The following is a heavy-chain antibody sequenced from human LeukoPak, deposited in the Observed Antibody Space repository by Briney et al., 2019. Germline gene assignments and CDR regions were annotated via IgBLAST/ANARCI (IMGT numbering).Heavy chain of an antibody. CDR3: ARYPFDGYNYYFDY. D-gene: IGHD5-24*01. J-gene: IGHJ4*02. CDR1: GASISRYY. V-gene: IGHV4-59*01. CDR2: IYYSGSS. Sequence: SETLSLTCTVSGASISRYYWSWIRQPPGKGLEWIGYIYYSGSSNYNPSLKSRVTISVDTSKNQFSMKLSSVTAADTAVYYCARYPFDGYNYYFDYWGQGPLVTVSS.